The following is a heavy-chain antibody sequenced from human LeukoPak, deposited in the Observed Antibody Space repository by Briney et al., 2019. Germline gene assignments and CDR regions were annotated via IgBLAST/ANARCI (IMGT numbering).Heavy chain of an antibody. CDR3: ARVSRRDGYNYWDY. J-gene: IGHJ4*02. V-gene: IGHV4-59*01. D-gene: IGHD5-24*01. CDR2: IYYSGST. Sequence: KPSETLSLTCTVSGGSISSYHWSWIRQPPGKGLEWIGYIYYSGSTNYNPSLKSRVTISVDTSKNQFSLKLSSVTAADTAVYYCARVSRRDGYNYWDYWGQGTLVTVSS. CDR1: GGSISSYH.